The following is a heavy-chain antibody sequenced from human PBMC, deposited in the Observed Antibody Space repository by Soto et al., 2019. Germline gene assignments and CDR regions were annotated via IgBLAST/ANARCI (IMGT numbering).Heavy chain of an antibody. CDR1: GYTFTSYG. CDR3: ARDLLAVAGANWFDP. D-gene: IGHD6-19*01. CDR2: ISAYNGNT. J-gene: IGHJ5*02. Sequence: ASVKVSCKASGYTFTSYGISWVRQAPGQGLEWMGWISAYNGNTNYAQKLQGRVTMTTDTSTSTAYMELRSLRSDDTAVYYCARDLLAVAGANWFDPWGQGTLVTVSS. V-gene: IGHV1-18*01.